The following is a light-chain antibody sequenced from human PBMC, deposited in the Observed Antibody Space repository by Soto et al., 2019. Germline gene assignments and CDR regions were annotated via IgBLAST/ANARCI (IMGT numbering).Light chain of an antibody. J-gene: IGLJ1*01. V-gene: IGLV2-14*01. Sequence: QSVLTQPASVSGSPGQSITISCTGTSSDVGGYNYVSWYQQHPVKAPKLMIYDVTNRPSGVSDRFSGSKSGNTASLTISGLQAEDEADYYCSSYTSSSIPYVFGTGTKVTVL. CDR3: SSYTSSSIPYV. CDR2: DVT. CDR1: SSDVGGYNY.